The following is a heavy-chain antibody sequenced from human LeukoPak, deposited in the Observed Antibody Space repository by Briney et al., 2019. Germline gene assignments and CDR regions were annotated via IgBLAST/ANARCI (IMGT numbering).Heavy chain of an antibody. Sequence: SVKVSCKASGGTFSSYAISWVRQAPGQGLEWMGRIIPIFGIANYAQKFQGRVTITADKSTSTAYMELSSLRSEDTAVYYCARDAGRLSMTTLPPGGMDVWGQGTTVTVSS. J-gene: IGHJ6*02. CDR2: IIPIFGIA. D-gene: IGHD4-11*01. CDR3: ARDAGRLSMTTLPPGGMDV. CDR1: GGTFSSYA. V-gene: IGHV1-69*04.